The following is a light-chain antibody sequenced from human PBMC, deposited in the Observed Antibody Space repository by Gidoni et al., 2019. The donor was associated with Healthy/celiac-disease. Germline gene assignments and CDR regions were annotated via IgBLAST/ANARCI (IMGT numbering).Light chain of an antibody. V-gene: IGKV3-15*01. CDR1: QSVSSN. J-gene: IGKJ5*01. Sequence: IVMTQSPAPLSVSPGERATLSCRASQSVSSNLAWYQQKPGQAPGLLIYGASTRATGIPARFSGSGSGTEFTLTISSLQSEDFAVYYCQQYNNWPITFGQGTRLEIK. CDR3: QQYNNWPIT. CDR2: GAS.